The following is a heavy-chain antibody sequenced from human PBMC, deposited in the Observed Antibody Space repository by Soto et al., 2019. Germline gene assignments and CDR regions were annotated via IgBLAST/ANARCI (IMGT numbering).Heavy chain of an antibody. V-gene: IGHV4-59*01. D-gene: IGHD6-25*01. CDR2: VYFSGNT. Sequence: SETLSLTCTVSGGSLSSYYWTWIRQSPGKGLERIGYVYFSGNTNYNPSLKSRVTIPIDTSKNQFSLRLASVTAADTAFYYCGSVRPSGYVLSWGQGTLVTVSS. J-gene: IGHJ5*02. CDR3: GSVRPSGYVLS. CDR1: GGSLSSYY.